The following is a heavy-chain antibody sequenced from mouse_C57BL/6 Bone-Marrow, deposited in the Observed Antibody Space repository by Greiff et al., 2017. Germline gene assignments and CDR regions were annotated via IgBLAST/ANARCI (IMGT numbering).Heavy chain of an antibody. V-gene: IGHV1-50*01. CDR3: AGGGTRRDFDV. D-gene: IGHD4-1*01. Sequence: QVQLKQPGAELVKPGASVKLSCKASGYTFTSYWMQWVKQRPGQGLEWIGEIDPSDSYTNYNQKFKGKATLTVDTSSSTAYMQLSSLTSEDSAVYYCAGGGTRRDFDVWGTGTTVTVSS. CDR1: GYTFTSYW. CDR2: IDPSDSYT. J-gene: IGHJ1*03.